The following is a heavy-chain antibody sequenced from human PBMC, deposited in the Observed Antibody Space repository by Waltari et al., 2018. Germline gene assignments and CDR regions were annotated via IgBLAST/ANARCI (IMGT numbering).Heavy chain of an antibody. J-gene: IGHJ4*02. Sequence: QVQLPESGPGLVKPSETLSLTCTVSGCSISSYYWSWIRQPPGKGLEWIGYIYYSGSTNYNPSLKSRVTISVDTSKNQFSLKLSSVTAADTAVYYCAAYGSGSSVVYWGQGTLVTVSS. V-gene: IGHV4-59*01. CDR3: AAYGSGSSVVY. CDR2: IYYSGST. CDR1: GCSISSYY. D-gene: IGHD3-10*01.